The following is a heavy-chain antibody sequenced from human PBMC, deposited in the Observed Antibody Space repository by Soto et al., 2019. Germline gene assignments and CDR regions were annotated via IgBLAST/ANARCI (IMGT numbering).Heavy chain of an antibody. V-gene: IGHV4-39*01. CDR3: ARGHGGITVFGAPGHFDY. Sequence: PSETLSLTCTVSGGSISSNSYYWGWIRQSPGKGQEWIGSISYSGGTYYNPSLKTRVTISVDTSKNHFSLKLSSVTAADTAVYYCARGHGGITVFGAPGHFDYWGQGTLVTVSS. J-gene: IGHJ4*02. CDR1: GGSISSNSYY. D-gene: IGHD3-3*01. CDR2: ISYSGGT.